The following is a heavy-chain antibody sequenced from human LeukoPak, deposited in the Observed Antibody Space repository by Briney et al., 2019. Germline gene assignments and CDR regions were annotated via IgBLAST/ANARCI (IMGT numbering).Heavy chain of an antibody. J-gene: IGHJ4*02. D-gene: IGHD3-3*01. CDR1: GGSISSYY. CDR2: IYYSGST. Sequence: SETLSLTCTVSGGSISSYYWSWIRQPPGKGLEWIGYIYYSGSTNYNPSLKSRVTISVDTSKNRFSLKLSSVTAADTAVYYCATKYYDFWSGYYTDYWGQGTLVTVSS. V-gene: IGHV4-59*01. CDR3: ATKYYDFWSGYYTDY.